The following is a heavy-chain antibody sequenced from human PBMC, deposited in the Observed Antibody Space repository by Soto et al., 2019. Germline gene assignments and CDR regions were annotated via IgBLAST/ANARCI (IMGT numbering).Heavy chain of an antibody. CDR2: IIPIFGTA. V-gene: IGHV1-69*13. J-gene: IGHJ4*02. CDR1: GGTFSSYA. CDR3: ARGDCSSTSCYGGIAY. D-gene: IGHD2-2*01. Sequence: ASVKVSCKASGGTFSSYAISWVRQAPGQGLEWMGGIIPIFGTANYAQKFQGRVTITADESTSTAYMELSSLRSEDTAVYYCARGDCSSTSCYGGIAYWGQGTLVTVSS.